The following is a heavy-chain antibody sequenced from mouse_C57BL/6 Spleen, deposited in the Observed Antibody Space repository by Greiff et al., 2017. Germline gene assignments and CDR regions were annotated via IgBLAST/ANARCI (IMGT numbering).Heavy chain of an antibody. CDR3: TTWAITAMDD. J-gene: IGHJ4*01. CDR1: GFNIKDDY. Sequence: DVQLQESGAELVRPGASVKLSCTASGFNIKDDYMHWVKQRPEQGLEWIGWIDPENGDTEYASKFQGKATITADTSSNTAYLQLSSLTSEDTAVYYCTTWAITAMDDWGQGTSVTVSS. V-gene: IGHV14-4*01. D-gene: IGHD1-1*01. CDR2: IDPENGDT.